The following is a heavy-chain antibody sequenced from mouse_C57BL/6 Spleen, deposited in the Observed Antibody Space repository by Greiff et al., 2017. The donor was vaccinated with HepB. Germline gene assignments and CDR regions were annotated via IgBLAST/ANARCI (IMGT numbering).Heavy chain of an antibody. D-gene: IGHD2-3*01. CDR1: GYTLTRYW. CDR3: ANFYDCYYDYAMDD. V-gene: IGHV1-55*01. Sequence: VQLQQPGAELVKPGASVKMSCKASGYTLTRYWKNWVKQRPGQGIEWIGDLYPGSGSTNYNEKFKSKATLTVDTSSSTAYMQLSSLTSEDSAVYYGANFYDCYYDYAMDDWGQGTSVTVSS. CDR2: LYPGSGST. J-gene: IGHJ4*01.